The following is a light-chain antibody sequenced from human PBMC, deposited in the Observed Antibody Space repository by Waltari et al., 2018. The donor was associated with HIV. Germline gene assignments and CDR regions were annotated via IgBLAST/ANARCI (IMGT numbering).Light chain of an antibody. J-gene: IGLJ3*02. V-gene: IGLV1-44*01. CDR1: NSDIGVNT. Sequence: QSVLTQPPSVSGLPGQKVTISCSGSNSDIGVNTVNWYQQFPGRAPKLVAYRSHQRPSGVPDRFSGSKSGTSSSLAINGVQAEDEATYFCSAWDDTLHVVFGGGTQLTVL. CDR2: RSH. CDR3: SAWDDTLHVV.